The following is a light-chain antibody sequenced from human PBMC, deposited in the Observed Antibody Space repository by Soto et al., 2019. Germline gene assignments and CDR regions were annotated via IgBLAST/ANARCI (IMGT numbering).Light chain of an antibody. CDR3: QQYYATPYT. CDR2: WAS. J-gene: IGKJ2*01. V-gene: IGKV4-1*01. CDR1: QNVLYSSNNKNY. Sequence: DIVMTQSPDSLAVSLAERASINCKSSQNVLYSSNNKNYLAWYQQKPGQPPKLLIYWASTRESGVPDRFSGSGSGTDFTLTISSLQAEDVAVYFCQQYYATPYTFGQGTNLEIK.